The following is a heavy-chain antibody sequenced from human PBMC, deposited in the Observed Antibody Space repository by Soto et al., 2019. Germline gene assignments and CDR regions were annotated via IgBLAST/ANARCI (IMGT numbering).Heavy chain of an antibody. CDR3: ARDKGYCSGASCPDFDY. J-gene: IGHJ4*02. Sequence: QVQLVQSGAEVKKPGSSVKVSCKASGGTLSSYTFSWVRQGPGQGLEWMGRIIPNLGITNYAQKFQGRITIIVDKSTSTAYMELSSLRSEDTAVYYCARDKGYCSGASCPDFDYWGQGTLVTVSS. CDR1: GGTLSSYT. CDR2: IIPNLGIT. D-gene: IGHD2-15*01. V-gene: IGHV1-69*08.